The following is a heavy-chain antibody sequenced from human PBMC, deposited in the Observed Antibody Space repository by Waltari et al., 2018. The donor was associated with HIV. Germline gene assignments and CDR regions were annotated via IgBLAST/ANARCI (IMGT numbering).Heavy chain of an antibody. CDR3: ARGPYYDSSGYYY. CDR2: INHSGSH. Sequence: QVQLQQWGAGLLKPSETLSLTCAVYGGSFSGYYWSWIRQPPGKGLEWIGEINHSGSHNYHPSLKCRVTISVDTSKNQFSLKLSAVTAADTAVYYCARGPYYDSSGYYYWGQGTLVTVSS. V-gene: IGHV4-34*01. CDR1: GGSFSGYY. J-gene: IGHJ4*02. D-gene: IGHD3-22*01.